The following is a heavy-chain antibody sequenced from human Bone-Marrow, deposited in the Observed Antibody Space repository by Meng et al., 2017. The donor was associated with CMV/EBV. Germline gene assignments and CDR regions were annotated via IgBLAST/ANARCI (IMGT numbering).Heavy chain of an antibody. CDR1: GFTFSSYS. CDR3: ARNGQKTGTPSNY. V-gene: IGHV3-48*04. Sequence: GESLKISCAASGFTFSSYSMNWVRQAPGKGLEWVSYIDSSGSTIYYADSVKGRFTISRDNAKNSLYLQMNSLGAEDTAVYYCARNGQKTGTPSNYWGQGTLVTVSS. D-gene: IGHD1-1*01. CDR2: IDSSGSTI. J-gene: IGHJ4*02.